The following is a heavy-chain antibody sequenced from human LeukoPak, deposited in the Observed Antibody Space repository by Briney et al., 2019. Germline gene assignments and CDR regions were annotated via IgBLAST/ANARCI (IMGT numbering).Heavy chain of an antibody. V-gene: IGHV3-74*01. Sequence: PGGSLRLSCAASGFTFSSYWMQWVRQAPGKGLVWVSRIDGDGSSTNYADSVKGRFTISRDNAKNTLYLQMNSLRAEDTAVYYCARVNYGGNSFSDYWGQGTLVTVSS. D-gene: IGHD4-23*01. CDR1: GFTFSSYW. J-gene: IGHJ4*02. CDR2: IDGDGSST. CDR3: ARVNYGGNSFSDY.